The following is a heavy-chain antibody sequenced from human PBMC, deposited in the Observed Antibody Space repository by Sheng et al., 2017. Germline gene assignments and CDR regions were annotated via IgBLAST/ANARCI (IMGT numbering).Heavy chain of an antibody. CDR3: ARSRSRWINPNWFDP. D-gene: IGHD6-13*01. CDR2: ISSSSRYI. CDR1: GFTFSNYS. V-gene: IGHV3-21*01. Sequence: EVQLVQSGGGLVKPGGSLRLSCAASGFTFSNYSMNWVRQAPGKGLEWVSYISSSSRYIYYADSVKGRFTISTDNAKTSLYLQMNSLRAEDTAVYYCARSRSRWINPNWFDPWGQGTLVTASS. J-gene: IGHJ5*02.